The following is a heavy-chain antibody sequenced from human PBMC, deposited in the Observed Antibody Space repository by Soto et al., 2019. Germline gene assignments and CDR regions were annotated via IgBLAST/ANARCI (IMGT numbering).Heavy chain of an antibody. Sequence: QTGGSLRLSCAASGFTFSSYAMHWVRQAPGKGLEWVAVISYDGSNKYYADSVKGRFTISRDNSKNTLYLQMNSLRAEDTAVYYCAREGETSRRLLRFLEWLGNWFDPWGQGTLVTVSS. CDR3: AREGETSRRLLRFLEWLGNWFDP. CDR2: ISYDGSNK. J-gene: IGHJ5*02. CDR1: GFTFSSYA. V-gene: IGHV3-30-3*01. D-gene: IGHD3-3*01.